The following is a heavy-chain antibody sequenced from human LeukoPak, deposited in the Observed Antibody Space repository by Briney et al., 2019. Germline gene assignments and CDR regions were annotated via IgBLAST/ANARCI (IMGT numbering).Heavy chain of an antibody. Sequence: GGSLSLSCAAPGFSFSDYAMTWVRPAPGKGLEWVSSTGDDTYYADSVKGRFTISRDDSKDTLFLQMNSLRVEDTAVYYCAKDAIYKNSVWDYFDYWGQGTLVTVSS. J-gene: IGHJ4*02. D-gene: IGHD5-24*01. CDR3: AKDAIYKNSVWDYFDY. CDR2: TGDDT. V-gene: IGHV3-23*01. CDR1: GFSFSDYA.